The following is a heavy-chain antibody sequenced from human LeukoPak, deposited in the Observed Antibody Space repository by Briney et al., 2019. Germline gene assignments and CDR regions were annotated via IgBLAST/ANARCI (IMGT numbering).Heavy chain of an antibody. CDR2: IASKTDGGTT. V-gene: IGHV3-15*04. J-gene: IGHJ4*02. Sequence: GGSLRLPCAASGLTVTNAWMNWVRQAPGKGLEWVGRIASKTDGGTTDYAAPVKGRFAISRDDSKNTLYLQMNSLRAEDTGVYYCAKSRSVDYWGQGTLVTVSS. CDR1: GLTVTNAW. CDR3: AKSRSVDY.